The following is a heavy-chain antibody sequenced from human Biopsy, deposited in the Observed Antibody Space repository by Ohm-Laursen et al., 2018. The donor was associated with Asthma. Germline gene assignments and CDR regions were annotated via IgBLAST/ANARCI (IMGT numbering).Heavy chain of an antibody. CDR1: GGTFNTYV. CDR3: ARKAGSCISRTCYSLDF. CDR2: INSVFGTT. D-gene: IGHD2-2*01. V-gene: IGHV1-69*13. Sequence: SVKVSCKSLGGTFNTYVIGWVRQAPGQGLEWMGGINSVFGTTTYPQKFQDRVTITADDSTSTVYMELSSLRSEDTAVCYCARKAGSCISRTCYSLDFWGQGTLVTVSS. J-gene: IGHJ4*02.